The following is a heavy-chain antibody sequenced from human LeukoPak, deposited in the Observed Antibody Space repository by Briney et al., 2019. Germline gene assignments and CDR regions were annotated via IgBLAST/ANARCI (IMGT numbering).Heavy chain of an antibody. CDR3: AKDTGPYSGVFAFDI. CDR1: GFRFPDYA. CDR2: ISSRNGNT. V-gene: IGHV3-23*01. J-gene: IGHJ3*02. D-gene: IGHD1-26*01. Sequence: AGGSLRLSCTASGFRFPDYAMTWVRQAPGKGLESVSSISSRNGNTFYSASVEGRFTISRDDSRNTLYLQMNTLRPEHTAIYHCAKDTGPYSGVFAFDIWGQGTLTVSS.